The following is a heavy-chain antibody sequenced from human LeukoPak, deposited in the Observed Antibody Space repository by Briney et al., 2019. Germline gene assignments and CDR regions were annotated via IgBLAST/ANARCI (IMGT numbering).Heavy chain of an antibody. CDR1: GGSFSGYY. V-gene: IGHV4-34*01. CDR3: ARGRCSKFGRSWFVP. J-gene: IGHJ5*02. D-gene: IGHD3-3*02. CDR2: INHSGST. Sequence: SETLSLTCAVYGGSFSGYYWSWIRQPPGKGLEWIGEINHSGSTNYNPSLKSRVTISVDTSKNQFSLKLSSVTAADTAVYYCARGRCSKFGRSWFVPWGQGTLVTVSS.